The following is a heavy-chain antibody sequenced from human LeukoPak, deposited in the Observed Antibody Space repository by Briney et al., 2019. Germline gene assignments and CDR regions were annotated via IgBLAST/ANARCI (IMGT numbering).Heavy chain of an antibody. D-gene: IGHD5-18*01. Sequence: PSETLSLTCTVSGASISSYHWSWIRQPPGKGLEWIGYIYDSGSTNYNPSLKSRVTISVDTSKNQLSLKVTSVTAADTAVYYCARPRRYSYGFSAFDIWGQGTMVTVSS. CDR3: ARPRRYSYGFSAFDI. CDR2: IYDSGST. CDR1: GASISSYH. J-gene: IGHJ3*02. V-gene: IGHV4-59*01.